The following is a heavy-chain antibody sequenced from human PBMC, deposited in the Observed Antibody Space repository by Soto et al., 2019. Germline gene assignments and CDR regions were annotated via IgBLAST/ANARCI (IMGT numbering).Heavy chain of an antibody. Sequence: ESGGGVVQPGTSLRLSCVGSGFTFRSYVIHWVRQAPGKGLEWVALTSYDGSNNFYGDSVKGRFTISRDNSRNTVELQMDSLRLEDTALYYCARWGTTGGLDVWGQGTLVSVFS. CDR3: ARWGTTGGLDV. D-gene: IGHD3-16*01. CDR1: GFTFRSYV. V-gene: IGHV3-33*05. CDR2: TSYDGSNN. J-gene: IGHJ4*02.